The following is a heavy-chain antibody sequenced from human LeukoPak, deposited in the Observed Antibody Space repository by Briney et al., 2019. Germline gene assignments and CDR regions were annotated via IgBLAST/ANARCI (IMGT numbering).Heavy chain of an antibody. D-gene: IGHD4-17*01. J-gene: IGHJ4*02. V-gene: IGHV3-33*01. CDR2: IWYDGSNK. CDR3: ARDGGGSWGYGEN. CDR1: GFTFSSYG. Sequence: QPGRSLRLSCAASGFTFSSYGMHWVRQAPGKGLEWVAVIWYDGSNKYYADSVKGRFTISRDNSKNTLFLQMNSLRAEDTAVYYCARDGGGSWGYGENWGQGTLVTVSS.